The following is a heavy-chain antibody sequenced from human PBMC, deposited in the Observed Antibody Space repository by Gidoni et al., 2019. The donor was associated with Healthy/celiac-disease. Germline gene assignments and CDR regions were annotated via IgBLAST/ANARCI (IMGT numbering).Heavy chain of an antibody. CDR3: ARVNNGDYFDY. V-gene: IGHV3-11*01. Sequence: QVQLVESGGGLVKPGGSLRLSCAASGFTFNVYYMSWIRQDPGKGLEWVSYISSSGSTIYADSVKGRFTISRDNAKNSLYLQMNSLRAEDTAVYYCARVNNGDYFDYWGQGSLVTVSS. CDR1: GFTFNVYY. D-gene: IGHD4-17*01. J-gene: IGHJ4*02. CDR2: ISSSGSTI.